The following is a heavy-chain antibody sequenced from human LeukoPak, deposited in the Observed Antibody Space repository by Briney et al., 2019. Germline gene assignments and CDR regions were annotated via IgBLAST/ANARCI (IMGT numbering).Heavy chain of an antibody. Sequence: ASVTVSCKASGYTFTSYGISWVRQAPGQGLEWMGWISAYNGNTNYAQKLQGRVTMTTDTSTSTAYMELRSLRSDDTAVYYCARDPMGGLEDSSGSFDYWGQGTLVTVSS. CDR2: ISAYNGNT. CDR3: ARDPMGGLEDSSGSFDY. J-gene: IGHJ4*02. CDR1: GYTFTSYG. D-gene: IGHD6-19*01. V-gene: IGHV1-18*01.